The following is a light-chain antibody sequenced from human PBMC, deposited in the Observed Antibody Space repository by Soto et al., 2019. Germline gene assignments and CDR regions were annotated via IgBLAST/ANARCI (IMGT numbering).Light chain of an antibody. CDR2: DVS. Sequence: QSALTQPASVSGSPGQSITISCTGTSSDVGGYNYVSWYQQHPGKAPKLMIYDVSNRPSGVSNRFSGSKSGNTASLTISGGQAEEEADYYCSSYTSSSTLVVFGGGTKVTVL. J-gene: IGLJ2*01. V-gene: IGLV2-14*01. CDR1: SSDVGGYNY. CDR3: SSYTSSSTLVV.